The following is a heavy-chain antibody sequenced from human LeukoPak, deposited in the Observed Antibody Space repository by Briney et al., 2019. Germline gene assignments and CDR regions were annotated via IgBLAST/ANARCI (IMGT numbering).Heavy chain of an antibody. J-gene: IGHJ4*02. CDR1: GFTFSSYG. CDR3: AKQTAGGDFDY. CDR2: IWYDGSNK. V-gene: IGHV3-33*06. Sequence: SGGSLRLSCAASGFTFSSYGMHWVRQAPGKGLEWVAVIWYDGSNKYYADSVKGRFTISGDNSKNTLYLQMNSLRAEDTAVYYCAKQTAGGDFDYWGQGTLVTVSS. D-gene: IGHD6-13*01.